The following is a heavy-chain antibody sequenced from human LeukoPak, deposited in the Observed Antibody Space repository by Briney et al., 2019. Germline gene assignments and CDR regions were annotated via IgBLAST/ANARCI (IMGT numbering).Heavy chain of an antibody. CDR1: GGSFSGYY. J-gene: IGHJ6*02. CDR2: INHSGST. V-gene: IGHV4-34*01. CDR3: ARTRYYDSSGYSKTIYYYYGMDV. Sequence: SETLSLTCAVYGGSFSGYYWSWIRQPPGKGLEWIGEINHSGSTNYNPSLKSRVTISVDTSKNQFSLKLSSVTAADTAVYYCARTRYYDSSGYSKTIYYYYGMDVWGQGTTVTVSS. D-gene: IGHD3-22*01.